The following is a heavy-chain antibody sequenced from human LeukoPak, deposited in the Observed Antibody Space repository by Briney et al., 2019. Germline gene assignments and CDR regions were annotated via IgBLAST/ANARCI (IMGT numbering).Heavy chain of an antibody. CDR3: AKGNTGSFYSASDY. Sequence: GGSLRLSCAASGFTFSNYAVGWVRQAPGKGLEWVSTISDSGGNTYHADSVKGRFTISRDNPKNTVYLQMNSLRAEDTAVYYCAKGNTGSFYSASDYWGQGTLVTVSS. V-gene: IGHV3-23*01. CDR1: GFTFSNYA. J-gene: IGHJ4*02. CDR2: ISDSGGNT. D-gene: IGHD2-15*01.